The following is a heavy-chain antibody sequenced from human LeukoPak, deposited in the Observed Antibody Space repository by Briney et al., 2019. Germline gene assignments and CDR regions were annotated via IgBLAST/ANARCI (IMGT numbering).Heavy chain of an antibody. CDR2: ISSSGTTI. D-gene: IGHD2-15*01. CDR3: ARVGVVVAATGNLWFDP. V-gene: IGHV3-48*03. J-gene: IGHJ5*02. Sequence: PGGSLRLSCAVSGFTFNSYEMNWVRQAQGKGMEWVSYISSSGTTIYYADSVKGPFTISRDNAENSLYLQMTSLRAEDTAVYYCARVGVVVAATGNLWFDPWGQGTLVTVSS. CDR1: GFTFNSYE.